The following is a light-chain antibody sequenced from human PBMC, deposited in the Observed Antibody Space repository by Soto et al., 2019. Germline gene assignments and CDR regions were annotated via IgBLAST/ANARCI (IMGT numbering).Light chain of an antibody. CDR1: SSNIGSNS. J-gene: IGLJ1*01. CDR2: ANN. CDR3: ATWDDSLDDYV. V-gene: IGLV1-44*01. Sequence: QSLLTQPPSASGTPGQRVTISCSGSSSNIGSNSVSWYQQLPGTAPKLLIYANNPRPSGVADRFSGSKSGTSASLAISGLQSEDEADYYCATWDDSLDDYVFGAGTKLTVL.